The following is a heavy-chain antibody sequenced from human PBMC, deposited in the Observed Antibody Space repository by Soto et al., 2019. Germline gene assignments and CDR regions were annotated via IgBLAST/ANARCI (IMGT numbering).Heavy chain of an antibody. CDR1: GYTLTTYA. CDR3: ARGRVGGRVTTPGCHDY. J-gene: IGHJ4*02. CDR2: INGGNADT. D-gene: IGHD4-17*01. V-gene: IGHV1-3*01. Sequence: ASVKVSCKASGYTLTTYAMHWVRQAPGQRLEWMGWINGGNADTKFSQKFQGRVSITRDTSASTVYMELSSLTSEDTAVYYCARGRVGGRVTTPGCHDYWGQGTLVTVSS.